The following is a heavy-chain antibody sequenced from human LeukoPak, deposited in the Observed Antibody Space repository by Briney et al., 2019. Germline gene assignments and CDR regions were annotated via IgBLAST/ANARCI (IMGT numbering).Heavy chain of an antibody. J-gene: IGHJ4*02. Sequence: SETLSLTCAVSGDSFSSYYWTWIRQPPGKGLEWIGYISASGTTSYNPSLQSRVTLSVDTSNKSVSLELSSVTAADTAVYFCARLNYYYETSRSYPYYFDSWGQGTLVTVSS. CDR3: ARLNYYYETSRSYPYYFDS. CDR2: ISASGTT. D-gene: IGHD3-22*01. CDR1: GDSFSSYY. V-gene: IGHV4-4*09.